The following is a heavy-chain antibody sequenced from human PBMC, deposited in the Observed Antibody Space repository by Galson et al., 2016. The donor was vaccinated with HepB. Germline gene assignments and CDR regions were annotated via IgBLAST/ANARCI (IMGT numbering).Heavy chain of an antibody. CDR2: IYYSGST. V-gene: IGHV4-31*03. D-gene: IGHD3-3*01. J-gene: IGHJ5*02. Sequence: TLSLTCSVSGDSISSGVYYWSWIRQHPGKGLEWIGYIYYSGSTYYNPPLKSRVTISVDTSKNNFSLKVRSVTAADTAVYYCARGPIFGVAADHWFDPWGQGTLVTVSS. CDR1: GDSISSGVYY. CDR3: ARGPIFGVAADHWFDP.